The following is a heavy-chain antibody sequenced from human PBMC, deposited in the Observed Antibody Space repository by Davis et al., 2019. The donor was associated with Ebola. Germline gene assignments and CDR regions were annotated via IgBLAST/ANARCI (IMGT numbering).Heavy chain of an antibody. CDR1: GYTFTGYY. D-gene: IGHD2-2*02. J-gene: IGHJ5*02. V-gene: IGHV1-2*02. CDR2: INPNSGGT. CDR3: ARDRPAAIRSVNWFDP. Sequence: SVTVSCKASGYTFTGYYMHWVRQAPGQGLEWLGWINPNSGGTNYAQKFQGRVTMTRDTSISTAYMELSRLRSDDTAVYYCARDRPAAIRSVNWFDPWGQGTLVTVSS.